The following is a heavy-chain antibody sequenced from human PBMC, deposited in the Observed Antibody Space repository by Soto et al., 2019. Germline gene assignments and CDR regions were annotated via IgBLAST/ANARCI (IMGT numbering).Heavy chain of an antibody. CDR3: ARGRSTYCGGDCYPHDY. D-gene: IGHD2-21*02. J-gene: IGHJ4*02. Sequence: QVQLVESGGDVVQPGRSLRLSCAASGLTFSSYAMHWVRQAPGKGLEWVAVISYDGSSNVYADSVKGRLTVSRDNSKNTLYLQMNSLRPEDTAVYHCARGRSTYCGGDCYPHDYWGQGTLVTVSS. CDR1: GLTFSSYA. CDR2: ISYDGSSN. V-gene: IGHV3-30-3*01.